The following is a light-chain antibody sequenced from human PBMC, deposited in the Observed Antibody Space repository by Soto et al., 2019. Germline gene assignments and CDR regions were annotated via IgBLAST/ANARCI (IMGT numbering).Light chain of an antibody. J-gene: IGLJ3*02. CDR1: SSDIGGYKY. CDR3: TSYSRYRVLV. CDR2: EVS. V-gene: IGLV2-14*01. Sequence: LTQPASVSGSLGQSITISCTGTSSDIGGYKYVSWYQQHPGKAPKLIIFEVSNRPSGVSDRFSGSNSGNTASLTISGLQAEDEADYYCTSYSRYRVLVFGGGTKVTVL.